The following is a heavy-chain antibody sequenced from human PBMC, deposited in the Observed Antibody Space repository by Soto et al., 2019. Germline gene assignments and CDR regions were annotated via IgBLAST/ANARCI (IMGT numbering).Heavy chain of an antibody. CDR3: ESGVGIAASYYGMDV. D-gene: IGHD6-13*01. J-gene: IGHJ6*02. Sequence: GSLELACAASGSTFSIYWMHWVRQAPGKGLVWVSRINSDGSSTSYADSVKGRFTISRDNAKNTLYLQMNSLRAEDTAVYYCESGVGIAASYYGMDVWGQGTTVTVYS. CDR2: INSDGSST. CDR1: GSTFSIYW. V-gene: IGHV3-74*01.